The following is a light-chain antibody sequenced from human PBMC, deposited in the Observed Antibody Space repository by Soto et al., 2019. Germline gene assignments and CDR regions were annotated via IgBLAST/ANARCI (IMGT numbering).Light chain of an antibody. J-gene: IGKJ2*01. CDR2: WAS. Sequence: IVMSQSPDSLAVSLGARATINCKSSPSVLHRSPTNNYLAWYQQKPGQPPKLLFYWASTRQSGVPRRFSGSGSETDFTLTISSLQAEDVAVYYCQQYYNTPYTFGQGTKLEIK. CDR3: QQYYNTPYT. V-gene: IGKV4-1*01. CDR1: PSVLHRSPTNNY.